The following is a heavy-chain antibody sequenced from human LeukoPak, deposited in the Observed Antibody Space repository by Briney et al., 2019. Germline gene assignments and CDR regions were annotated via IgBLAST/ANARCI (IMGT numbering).Heavy chain of an antibody. CDR2: IYHSGST. V-gene: IGHV4-4*02. Sequence: SETLSLTCAVPGGSISSSNWWSWVRQPPGKGLEWIGEIYHSGSTNYNPSLKSRVTISVDKSKNQFSLKLSSVTAADTAVYYCARGGVVTATHNWFDPWGQGTLVTVSS. J-gene: IGHJ5*02. CDR1: GGSISSSNW. D-gene: IGHD2-21*02. CDR3: ARGGVVTATHNWFDP.